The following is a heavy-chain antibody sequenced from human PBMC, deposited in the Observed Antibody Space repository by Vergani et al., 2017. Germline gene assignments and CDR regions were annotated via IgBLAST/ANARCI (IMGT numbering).Heavy chain of an antibody. Sequence: QVQLVQSGAEVKKPGASVKVSCKASGYTFSSYDINWVRQATGQGLEWMGWMNPNSGNTGYAQKFQGRVTMTRNTSIRTAYMELSSLRSEDTAVYYCAXDWYSSGWTDWFDPWGQGTLVTVSS. CDR1: GYTFSSYD. CDR3: AXDWYSSGWTDWFDP. CDR2: MNPNSGNT. D-gene: IGHD6-19*01. J-gene: IGHJ5*02. V-gene: IGHV1-8*01.